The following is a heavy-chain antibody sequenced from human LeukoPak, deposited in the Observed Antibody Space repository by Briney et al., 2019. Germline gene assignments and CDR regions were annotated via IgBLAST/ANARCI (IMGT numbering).Heavy chain of an antibody. D-gene: IGHD3-16*01. Sequence: GGSLRLSCNASGFAFGDYAVSWVRQAPGKGLEWVGFIRKKTSGGTTEYAASVKGRFTISRDDSKSIAYLDMNNLETEDTAVYYCTRPSSTSAWGALYWGQEALVTVSS. V-gene: IGHV3-49*04. CDR1: GFAFGDYA. CDR3: TRPSSTSAWGALY. CDR2: IRKKTSGGTT. J-gene: IGHJ4*02.